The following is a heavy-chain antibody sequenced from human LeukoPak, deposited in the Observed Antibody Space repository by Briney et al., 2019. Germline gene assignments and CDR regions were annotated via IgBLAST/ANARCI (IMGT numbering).Heavy chain of an antibody. V-gene: IGHV4-31*01. CDR2: IYYSGST. Sequence: SETLSFTGTVSGGSITSGGYYWSWIRQPPGKGLEWIGYIYYSGSTYYTPSLKSLVTISVDTSKNQFPLKLSSVTAADTAVDYCASIYCSSTSCYNYYNYYYMDVWGKGTTVTVSS. CDR1: GGSITSGGYY. CDR3: ASIYCSSTSCYNYYNYYYMDV. D-gene: IGHD2-2*02. J-gene: IGHJ6*03.